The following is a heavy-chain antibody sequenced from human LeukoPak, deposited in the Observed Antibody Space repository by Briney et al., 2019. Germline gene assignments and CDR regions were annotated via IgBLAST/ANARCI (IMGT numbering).Heavy chain of an antibody. V-gene: IGHV3-23*01. CDR1: GFTFSSYA. CDR3: ARGYCSSTSCYFQH. CDR2: ISGSGGST. Sequence: GGSLRLSCAASGFTFSSYAMSWVRQAPGKGLEWVSAISGSGGSTYYADSVKGRFTISRDNSKNTLYLQMNSLRAEDTAVYYCARGYCSSTSCYFQHWGQGTLVTVSS. D-gene: IGHD2-2*01. J-gene: IGHJ1*01.